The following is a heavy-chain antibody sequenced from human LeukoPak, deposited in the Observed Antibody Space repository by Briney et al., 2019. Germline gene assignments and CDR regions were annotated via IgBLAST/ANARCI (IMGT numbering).Heavy chain of an antibody. D-gene: IGHD3-3*01. CDR2: ISGSSIHI. V-gene: IGHV3-21*01. J-gene: IGHJ4*02. CDR3: ARGNDFWSGYYWVNFDY. Sequence: PGGSLRLSCVASGFIFSSYSVNWVRQAPGKGLEWVSSISGSSIHISYADSVTGRFTISRDNAKNSLYLQMNSLRAEDTAVYYCARGNDFWSGYYWVNFDYWGQGTLVTVSS. CDR1: GFIFSSYS.